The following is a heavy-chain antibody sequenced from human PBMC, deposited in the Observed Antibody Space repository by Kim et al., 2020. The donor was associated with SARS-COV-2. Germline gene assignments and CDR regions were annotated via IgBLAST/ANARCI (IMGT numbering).Heavy chain of an antibody. CDR3: ARVRTYCGGDCYPRGAPFDI. CDR1: GGSFSGYY. V-gene: IGHV4-34*01. CDR2: INHSGST. Sequence: SETLSLTCDVYGGSFSGYYWSWIRQPPGKGLEWIGEINHSGSTNYNPSLKSRVTISVDTSKNQFSLKLSSVTAADTAVYYCARVRTYCGGDCYPRGAPFDIWGQGTMVTVSS. D-gene: IGHD2-21*02. J-gene: IGHJ3*02.